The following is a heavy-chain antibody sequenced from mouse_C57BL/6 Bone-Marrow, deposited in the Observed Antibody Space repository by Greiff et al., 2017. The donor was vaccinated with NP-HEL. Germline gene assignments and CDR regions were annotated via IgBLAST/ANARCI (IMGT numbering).Heavy chain of an antibody. D-gene: IGHD3-3*01. CDR3: ARSRGRSPWFAY. CDR1: GYAFSSSW. CDR2: IYPGDGDT. Sequence: VQLQQSGPELVKPGASVKISCKASGYAFSSSWMNWVKQRPGKGLEWIGRIYPGDGDTNYNGKFKGKATLTADKSSSTAYMQLSSLTSEDSAVYFCARSRGRSPWFAYWGQGTLVTVSA. J-gene: IGHJ3*01. V-gene: IGHV1-82*01.